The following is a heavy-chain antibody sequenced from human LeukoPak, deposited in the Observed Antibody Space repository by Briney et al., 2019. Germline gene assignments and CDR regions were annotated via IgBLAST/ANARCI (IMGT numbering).Heavy chain of an antibody. V-gene: IGHV4-39*07. D-gene: IGHD3-3*01. Sequence: SETLSLTCTVSGGSISSSSYYWGWIRQPPGKGLEWIGSIYYSGSTYYNPSLKSRVTISVDTSRNQFSLKLSSVTAADTAVYYCARLARVEWFLNFDYWGQGTLVTVSS. J-gene: IGHJ4*02. CDR3: ARLARVEWFLNFDY. CDR1: GGSISSSSYY. CDR2: IYYSGST.